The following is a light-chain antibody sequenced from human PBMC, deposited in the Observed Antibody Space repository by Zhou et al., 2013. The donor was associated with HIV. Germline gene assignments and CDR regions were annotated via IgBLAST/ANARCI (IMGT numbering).Light chain of an antibody. V-gene: IGKV3-20*01. Sequence: EIVLTQFPGTLSLSPGETATLSCRASQSVRSSDLAWYQQKPGQTPRLLIYGASNRATGIPDRFSASGSGSDFTLTIDRLQPEDFAVYYCQHYNSWPRGYTFGRGTKLAI. CDR3: QHYNSWPRGYT. CDR1: QSVRSSD. CDR2: GAS. J-gene: IGKJ2*01.